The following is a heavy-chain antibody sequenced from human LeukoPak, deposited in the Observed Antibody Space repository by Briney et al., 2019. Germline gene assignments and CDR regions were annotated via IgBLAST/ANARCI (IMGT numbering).Heavy chain of an antibody. J-gene: IGHJ3*02. CDR2: ISYIRST. Sequence: SETLSLTCAVSTDSFSSHYWTWIRQPPGKGLEWIGYISYIRSTNYNPSLKSRVTISIDTSKNQFSLKLSSVTAADTAVYYCARDLVTVTKGFDIWGQGTMVSVSS. CDR1: TDSFSSHY. CDR3: ARDLVTVTKGFDI. D-gene: IGHD4-17*01. V-gene: IGHV4-59*11.